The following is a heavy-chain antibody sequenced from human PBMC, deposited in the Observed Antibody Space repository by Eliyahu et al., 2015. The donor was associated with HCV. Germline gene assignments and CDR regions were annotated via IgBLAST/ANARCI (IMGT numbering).Heavy chain of an antibody. V-gene: IGHV4-31*03. CDR1: GVFXXSGGHY. CDR3: VRGYRIVSGLLVYNWFDS. Sequence: QVQLQESGPGLVKPSQTLXLTCSVSGVFXXSGGHYWSWIRQHPGKGLEWIGYIYYTGSTYYNSSLKSRVTISVDTSKNQFSLKLNSVTAADTAVYYCVRGYRIVSGLLVYNWFDSWGPGTLVTVSS. J-gene: IGHJ5*01. CDR2: IYYTGST. D-gene: IGHD1-26*01.